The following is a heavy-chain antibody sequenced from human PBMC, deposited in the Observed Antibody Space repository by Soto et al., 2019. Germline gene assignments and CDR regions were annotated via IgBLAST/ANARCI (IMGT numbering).Heavy chain of an antibody. CDR2: ISAYSGNT. V-gene: IGHV1-18*04. Sequence: QVHLVQSGAEVKKPGASVKVSCKASGYTFTTYGITWVRQAPGQGLEWMGWISAYSGNTNYAQKLQGRLTVTTDTSTNTAYMDLRSLRSDDTAVYYCARVVKAGDYGDYGRYYFDYWGHGTLVTVSS. CDR3: ARVVKAGDYGDYGRYYFDY. CDR1: GYTFTTYG. D-gene: IGHD4-17*01. J-gene: IGHJ4*01.